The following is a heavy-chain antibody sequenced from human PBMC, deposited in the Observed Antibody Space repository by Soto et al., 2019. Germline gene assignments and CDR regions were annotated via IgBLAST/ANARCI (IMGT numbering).Heavy chain of an antibody. CDR2: IRSKTDGGTT. CDR1: GFTFSNAW. V-gene: IGHV3-15*01. D-gene: IGHD3-3*02. CDR3: TTDLTFFVPDLGPAFDI. J-gene: IGHJ3*02. Sequence: GGSLRLSCAASGFTFSNAWMSWVRQAPGKGLEWVGRIRSKTDGGTTDYAAPVKGRFTISRDDSKNTLYLQMNSLKTEDTAVYYCTTDLTFFVPDLGPAFDIWGQGTMVTVSS.